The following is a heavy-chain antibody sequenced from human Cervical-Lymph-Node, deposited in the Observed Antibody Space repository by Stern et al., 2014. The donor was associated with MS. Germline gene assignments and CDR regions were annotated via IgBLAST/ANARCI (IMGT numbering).Heavy chain of an antibody. J-gene: IGHJ5*02. CDR2: ISWNSNNI. CDR1: GFTFNDYA. D-gene: IGHD3-22*01. Sequence: VQLVESGGGLVQPGRSLRLSCAASGFTFNDYAMHWVRQAPGKGLEWVSGISWNSNNIDYADSVKGRFTISRDNAKNSLYLQMNSLRPEDTAFYYCTKDGLPYYYDSGGYSDHWGQGTLVTVSS. V-gene: IGHV3-9*01. CDR3: TKDGLPYYYDSGGYSDH.